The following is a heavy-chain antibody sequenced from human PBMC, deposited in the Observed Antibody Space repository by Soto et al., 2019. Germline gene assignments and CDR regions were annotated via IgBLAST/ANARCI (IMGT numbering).Heavy chain of an antibody. V-gene: IGHV1-3*01. Sequence: QVQLVQSGAEVKKPGASVKVSCKASGYTFTSYAIHWVRQAPGQRLEWMGWINAGNGNTKYSQKFQDRVTITRDTSASTAYLELSSLSGDQQAVHYRARDRGGRPDYWGQGTLATVSS. CDR3: ARDRGGRPDY. CDR1: GYTFTSYA. CDR2: INAGNGNT. J-gene: IGHJ4*02. D-gene: IGHD3-10*01.